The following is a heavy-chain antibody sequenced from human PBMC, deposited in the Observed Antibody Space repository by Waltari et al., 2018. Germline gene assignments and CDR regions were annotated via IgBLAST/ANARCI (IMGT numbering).Heavy chain of an antibody. J-gene: IGHJ4*02. CDR1: GGSIRSSRYH. Sequence: QLQLQESGPGLVKPSETLSLPCTVSGGSIRSSRYHRAWIRQPPGTGLTWIGSIYYSGSTYDNPSLKSRVIISVDTSKNQFSLKLSSVTAADTAVYYCAKHDYGDYNFDYWGQGTLVTVSS. CDR3: AKHDYGDYNFDY. CDR2: IYYSGST. D-gene: IGHD4-17*01. V-gene: IGHV4-39*01.